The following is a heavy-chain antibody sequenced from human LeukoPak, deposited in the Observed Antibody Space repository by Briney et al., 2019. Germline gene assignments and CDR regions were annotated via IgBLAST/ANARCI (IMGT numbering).Heavy chain of an antibody. D-gene: IGHD1-26*01. J-gene: IGHJ4*02. Sequence: GGSLRLSCVASRFTFSRNNMHWVRQAPGKGLEWVAFIQYDGKNEYYADSVKGRFTISKDNSKNTLYLQMNSLKTEDTAVYYCTRDRGVGATTGVDYWGQGTLVTVSS. CDR2: IQYDGKNE. CDR1: RFTFSRNN. CDR3: TRDRGVGATTGVDY. V-gene: IGHV3-30*02.